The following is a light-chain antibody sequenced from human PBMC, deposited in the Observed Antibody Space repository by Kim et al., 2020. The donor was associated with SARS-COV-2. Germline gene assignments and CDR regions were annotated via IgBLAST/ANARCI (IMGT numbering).Light chain of an antibody. CDR2: NAS. CDR1: QSVSSY. V-gene: IGKV3-11*01. J-gene: IGKJ1*01. Sequence: EIVLSQSPATLSLSPGERGTLSCRASQSVSSYLAWYQQKPGQAPRILIYNASNRATGIPARFSGSGSGTDFTLTISSLEPEDFAVYYCQQRSNWPRTFGQGTKVDIK. CDR3: QQRSNWPRT.